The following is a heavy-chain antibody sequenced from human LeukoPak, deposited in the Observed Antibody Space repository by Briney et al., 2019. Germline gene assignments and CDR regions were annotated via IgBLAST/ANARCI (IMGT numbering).Heavy chain of an antibody. CDR2: ISGSGGST. J-gene: IGHJ6*03. D-gene: IGHD2-15*01. CDR1: GFTFSSYG. CDR3: AKDMGVESPWYYYMDV. Sequence: GGSLRLSCAASGFTFSSYGMSWVRQAPGKGLEWVSAISGSGGSTYYADSVKGRFTISRDNSKNTLYLQMNSLRAEDTAVYYCAKDMGVESPWYYYMDVWGKGTTVTISS. V-gene: IGHV3-23*01.